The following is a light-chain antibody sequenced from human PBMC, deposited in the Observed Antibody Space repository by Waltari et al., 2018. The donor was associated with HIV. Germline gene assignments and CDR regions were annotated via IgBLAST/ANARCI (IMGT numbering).Light chain of an antibody. Sequence: AIRMTQSPSSLPASTGDSVTISCRASQEIGTYLAWYQHKPGKVPELLMYSASTLQSGLPSRFNGSGSGTDFTLTIDCLQSEDFATYYCQQYYSYPQAFGQGTKLEIK. CDR3: QQYYSYPQA. CDR1: QEIGTY. CDR2: SAS. J-gene: IGKJ2*01. V-gene: IGKV1-8*01.